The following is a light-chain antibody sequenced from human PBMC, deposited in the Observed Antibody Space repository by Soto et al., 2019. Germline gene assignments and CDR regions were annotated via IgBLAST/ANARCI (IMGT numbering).Light chain of an antibody. Sequence: EMVMTQFPAILSVSPGESATLSCRASQSVNSNYLAWYQQHPGQPPRLLIYGISTRATGIPARFSGGGSGTEFSLTISRLEPEDFAVYYCQQFSSYPLTFGGGTKVDIK. CDR3: QQFSSYPLT. V-gene: IGKV3-20*01. CDR1: QSVNSNY. CDR2: GIS. J-gene: IGKJ4*01.